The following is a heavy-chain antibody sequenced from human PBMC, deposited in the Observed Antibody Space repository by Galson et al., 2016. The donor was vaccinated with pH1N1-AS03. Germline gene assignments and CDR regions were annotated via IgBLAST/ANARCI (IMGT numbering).Heavy chain of an antibody. D-gene: IGHD2-8*01. J-gene: IGHJ4*01. CDR2: IFWGGET. V-gene: IGHV2-5*02. Sequence: PALVKPTQTLTLTCTFSGFSLSTGGVHVAWIRQPPGKALEWLALIFWGGETRYSPSLGSRLTITKDTSKNQVVLTMTNVDPMDTATYYCARSTHVNEGLDHGGHGTLVAVSS. CDR1: GFSLSTGGVH. CDR3: ARSTHVNEGLDH.